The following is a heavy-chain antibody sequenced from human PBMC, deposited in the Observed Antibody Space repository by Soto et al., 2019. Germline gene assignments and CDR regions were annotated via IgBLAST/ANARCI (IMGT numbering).Heavy chain of an antibody. V-gene: IGHV4-4*07. CDR3: ARDVQSGYTYGYDWIDP. CDR2: IYTSGST. CDR1: GGSISNYY. D-gene: IGHD5-18*01. Sequence: PSETLSLTCTVSGGSISNYYWNWIRQPAGKGLEWLGRIYTSGSTNYNPSLKSRVTMSVDTSKNQFSLKLSSVTAADTVVYYCARDVQSGYTYGYDWIDPWGQGALVTVSS. J-gene: IGHJ5*02.